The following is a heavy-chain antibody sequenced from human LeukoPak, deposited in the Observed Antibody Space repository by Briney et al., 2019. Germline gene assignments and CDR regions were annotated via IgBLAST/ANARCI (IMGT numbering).Heavy chain of an antibody. J-gene: IGHJ1*01. D-gene: IGHD3-22*01. CDR3: TRHSPSYYYDCSRYYRIAEYFQH. CDR1: GFTFSGSA. V-gene: IGHV3-73*01. CDR2: IRSKANSYAT. Sequence: QPGGSLRLSCAASGFTFSGSAMHWVRQASGKGLEWVGRIRSKANSYATAYAASVKGRFTISRDDSKNTAYLQMNSLKTEDTAVYYCTRHSPSYYYDCSRYYRIAEYFQHCGQGTLVTVSS.